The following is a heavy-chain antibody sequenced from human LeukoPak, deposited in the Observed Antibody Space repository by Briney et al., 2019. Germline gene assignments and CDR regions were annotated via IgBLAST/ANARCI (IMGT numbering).Heavy chain of an antibody. D-gene: IGHD3-10*01. J-gene: IGHJ4*02. CDR3: ARDLFVEDSGSYSIL. CDR1: GYTFTSYD. Sequence: ASVKVSCKASGYTFTSYDINWVRQATGQGLEWMGWMNPNSGNTGYAQRFEGRVTMITDTSTSTAYMELTSLRSDDTAVYYCARDLFVEDSGSYSILWGQGTLVTVSS. CDR2: MNPNSGNT. V-gene: IGHV1-8*01.